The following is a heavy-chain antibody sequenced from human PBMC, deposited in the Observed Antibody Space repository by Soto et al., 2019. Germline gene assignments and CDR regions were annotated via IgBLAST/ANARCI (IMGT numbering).Heavy chain of an antibody. V-gene: IGHV1-18*01. Sequence: ASVKVSCKASGYTFTTYDISWVRQAPGQGLEWMGRISTYNGNTNYPQSLQGRVTMTTDTSTSTAYMELRSLRSDDTAVYYCARERLAVAGTLNDYWGQGTLVTVSS. CDR2: ISTYNGNT. J-gene: IGHJ4*02. D-gene: IGHD6-19*01. CDR3: ARERLAVAGTLNDY. CDR1: GYTFTTYD.